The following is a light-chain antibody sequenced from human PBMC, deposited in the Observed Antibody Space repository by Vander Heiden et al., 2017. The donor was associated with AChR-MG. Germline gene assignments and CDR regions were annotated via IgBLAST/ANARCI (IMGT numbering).Light chain of an antibody. CDR2: SNN. CDR1: SSNIVSNY. CDR3: AAWDDILSGQV. V-gene: IGLV1-47*02. J-gene: IGLJ1*01. Sequence: SVLTHPPPASGPPRPRRTLSCSGSSSNIVSNYVYWYQQRPGTAPKLLIYSNNQRPSGVPDRFSGSKSGTSASLAISGLRSEDEADYYCAAWDDILSGQVFGTGTKVTVL.